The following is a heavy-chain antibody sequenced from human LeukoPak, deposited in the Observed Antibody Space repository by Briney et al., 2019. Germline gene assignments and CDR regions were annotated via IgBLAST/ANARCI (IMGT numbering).Heavy chain of an antibody. J-gene: IGHJ6*03. Sequence: GGSLRLSCAASGFTFSSYSMNWVRQAPGKGLEWVSAISGSGGSTYYADSVKGRFTISRDNSKNTLYLQMNSLRAEDTAVYYCAKDGSYYYNYYYYMDVWGKGTTVTISS. CDR2: ISGSGGST. CDR1: GFTFSSYS. V-gene: IGHV3-23*01. CDR3: AKDGSYYYNYYYYMDV. D-gene: IGHD1-26*01.